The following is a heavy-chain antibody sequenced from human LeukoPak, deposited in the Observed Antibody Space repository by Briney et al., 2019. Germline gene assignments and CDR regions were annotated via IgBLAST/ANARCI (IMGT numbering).Heavy chain of an antibody. D-gene: IGHD3-10*01. CDR1: GGSISSSSYY. Sequence: KPSETLSLTCTVSGGSISSSSYYWGWIRQPPGKGLEWIGSIYYSGSTYYNPSLKSRVTISVDTSKNQFSLKLSSVTAADTAVYYCARQPLWFGNPGWFDPWGQGTLVTVSS. CDR3: ARQPLWFGNPGWFDP. J-gene: IGHJ5*02. V-gene: IGHV4-39*01. CDR2: IYYSGST.